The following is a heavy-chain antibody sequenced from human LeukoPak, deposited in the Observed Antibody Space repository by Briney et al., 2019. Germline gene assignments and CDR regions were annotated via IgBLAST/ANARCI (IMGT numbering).Heavy chain of an antibody. J-gene: IGHJ5*02. CDR3: ARAPYDFWSGYRGRWFDP. CDR2: IYYSGST. Sequence: SETLSLTCTVSGGSISSYYWSWLRQPPGKGLEWIGYIYYSGSTNYNPSLKSRVTISVDTSKNQFSLKLSSVTAADTAVYYCARAPYDFWSGYRGRWFDPWGQGTLVTVSS. D-gene: IGHD3-3*01. CDR1: GGSISSYY. V-gene: IGHV4-59*08.